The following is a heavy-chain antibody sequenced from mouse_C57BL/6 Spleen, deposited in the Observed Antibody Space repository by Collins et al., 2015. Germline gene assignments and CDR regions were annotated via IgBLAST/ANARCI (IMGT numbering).Heavy chain of an antibody. CDR2: IYPGDGDT. J-gene: IGHJ3*01. CDR1: GYASSSYW. CDR3: ARGAY. Sequence: GAELVKPGASVKISCKASGYASSSYWMNWVKQRPGKGLEWIGQIYPGDGDTNYNGKFKDKTTLTADKSSSTVYMQLSSLTSEDSAAYFCARGAYWGQGTLVTVSA. V-gene: IGHV1-80*01.